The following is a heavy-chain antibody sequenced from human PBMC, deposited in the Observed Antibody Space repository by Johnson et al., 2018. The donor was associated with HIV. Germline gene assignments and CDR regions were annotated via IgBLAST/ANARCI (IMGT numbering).Heavy chain of an antibody. V-gene: IGHV3-30-3*01. CDR1: GFTFSSYA. J-gene: IGHJ3*02. Sequence: QVQLVESGGGVVQPGRSLRLSCEASGFTFSSYAMHWVRQAPGKGLEWVAVISYDGSNKYYADSVKGRFTISRDNSKNTLYLQMNSLRAEDTAVYHCARDRIVGADYDAFDIWGQGTMVTVSS. D-gene: IGHD1-26*01. CDR3: ARDRIVGADYDAFDI. CDR2: ISYDGSNK.